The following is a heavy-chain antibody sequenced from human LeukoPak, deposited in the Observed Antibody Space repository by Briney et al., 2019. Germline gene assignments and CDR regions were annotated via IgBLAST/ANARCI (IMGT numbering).Heavy chain of an antibody. Sequence: GGSLRLSCAASGFTFSSYAMSWVRQAPGKGLEWVSGISGSGGSTYYADSVKGRFTISRDNSKNTLYLQMNSLRAEDTAVYYCAKTRPLDSSSWSHGDYWGQGTLVTVSS. CDR2: ISGSGGST. V-gene: IGHV3-23*01. CDR3: AKTRPLDSSSWSHGDY. J-gene: IGHJ4*02. D-gene: IGHD6-13*01. CDR1: GFTFSSYA.